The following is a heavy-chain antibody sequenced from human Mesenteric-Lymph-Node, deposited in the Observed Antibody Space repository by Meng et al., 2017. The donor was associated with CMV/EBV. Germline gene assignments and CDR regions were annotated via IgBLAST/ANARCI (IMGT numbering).Heavy chain of an antibody. J-gene: IGHJ4*02. D-gene: IGHD4-17*01. V-gene: IGHV4-39*02. CDR2: IYNIGDIFHSGAT. CDR1: SISSSADY. CDR3: VSRSHYGRPY. Sequence: SISSSADYWVWIRPPPEKGLEWIGSIYNIGDIFHSGATYYTPSLKSRVTISVDTSRNHFSLKLSSVTAADTAVYFCVSRSHYGRPYWAQGTLVTVSS.